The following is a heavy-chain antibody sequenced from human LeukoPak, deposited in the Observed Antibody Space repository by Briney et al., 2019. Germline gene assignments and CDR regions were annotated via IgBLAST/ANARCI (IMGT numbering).Heavy chain of an antibody. CDR2: ISYDGSNK. CDR3: ARHDGGMDV. D-gene: IGHD3-3*01. J-gene: IGHJ6*02. V-gene: IGHV3-30*04. CDR1: GFTFSSYA. Sequence: GGSLRLSCAASGFTFSSYAMHWVRQAPGKGLEWVAVISYDGSNKYYADSVKGRFTISRDNSKNTLYLQMNSLRAEDTAVYYCARHDGGMDVWGPGTTVTVSS.